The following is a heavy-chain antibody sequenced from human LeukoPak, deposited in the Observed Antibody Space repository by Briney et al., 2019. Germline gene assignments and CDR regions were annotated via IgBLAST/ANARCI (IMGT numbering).Heavy chain of an antibody. Sequence: PGGSLRLSCAASGFTFSSYGMHWVRQAPGKGLEWVAFIRYDGSNKYYADSVKGRFTISRDNSKNTLYLQMNSLRAEDTAVYYCAREAYSTLIQGYYGMDVWGQGTTVTVSS. D-gene: IGHD1-26*01. V-gene: IGHV3-30*02. CDR1: GFTFSSYG. J-gene: IGHJ6*02. CDR3: AREAYSTLIQGYYGMDV. CDR2: IRYDGSNK.